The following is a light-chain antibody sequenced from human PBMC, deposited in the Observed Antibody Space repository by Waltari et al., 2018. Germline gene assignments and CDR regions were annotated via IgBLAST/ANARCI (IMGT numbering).Light chain of an antibody. V-gene: IGKV1-17*03. CDR1: QAITNY. Sequence: DIQMTQSPSAMSASVGDRVTITCRGSQAITNYLAWFQQKPGKAPKRLIYGASTWQSGVPSRFSGSRSGTEFTLTISSLQPEDFATYYCLQYKSYPFTFGPGTKVDMK. CDR3: LQYKSYPFT. CDR2: GAS. J-gene: IGKJ3*01.